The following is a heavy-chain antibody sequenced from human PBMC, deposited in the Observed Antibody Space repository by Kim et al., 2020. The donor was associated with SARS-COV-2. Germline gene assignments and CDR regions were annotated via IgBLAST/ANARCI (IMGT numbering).Heavy chain of an antibody. CDR1: GFTFNTYG. CDR2: IGGGSGLRT. J-gene: IGHJ4*01. CDR3: AKEAGQYSKTPPDY. V-gene: IGHV3-23*01. D-gene: IGHD6-13*01. Sequence: GGSLRLSCVASGFTFNTYGMIWVRQAPGKGLEWVSVIGGGSGLRTFYADSVKGRFTISRDNSKNTLYLQMNSLRAEDTAVYYCAKEAGQYSKTPPDYWG.